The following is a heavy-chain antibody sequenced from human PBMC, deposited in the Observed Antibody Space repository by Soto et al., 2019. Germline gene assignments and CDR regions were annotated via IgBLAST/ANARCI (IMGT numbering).Heavy chain of an antibody. Sequence: SDTLALACTVAVGSITAYDWSWIGQSQGKGLEWIGSIYYSGSTYYNPSLKSRVTISVDTSKNQFSLKLSSVTAADTAVYYCARASYDILTGYYFSLDYWGPGILVT. V-gene: IGHV4-59*01. CDR2: IYYSGST. D-gene: IGHD3-9*01. CDR1: VGSITAYD. J-gene: IGHJ4*02. CDR3: ARASYDILTGYYFSLDY.